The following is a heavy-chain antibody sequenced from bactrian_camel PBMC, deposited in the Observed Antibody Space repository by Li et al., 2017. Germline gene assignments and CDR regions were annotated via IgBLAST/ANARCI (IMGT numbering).Heavy chain of an antibody. CDR3: VARRHGECYFWANNWSRPTWYDY. J-gene: IGHJ4*01. CDR2: IGSDKAT. V-gene: IGHV3S55*01. CDR1: GYTDDGHC. Sequence: QLVESGGGSVQAGTSLTLTCVASGYTDDGHCMGWFRQVPGKQREKVALIGSDKATHYSESVKGRFTLSKDSGKNGIHLQMNSLKPEDTGLYYCVARRHGECYFWANNWSRPTWYDYWGQGTQVTVS. D-gene: IGHD1*01.